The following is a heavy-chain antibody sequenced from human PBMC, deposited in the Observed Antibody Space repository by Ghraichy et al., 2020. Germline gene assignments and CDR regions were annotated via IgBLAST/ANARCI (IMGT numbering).Heavy chain of an antibody. CDR1: GDAMRRGDFF. J-gene: IGHJ2*01. Sequence: SETLSLTCSVSGDAMRRGDFFWSWIRQPPGKGLDWIGYIHNTGTAYYNPSLDSRFTISKDTSRNQFSLRVTSVTAGDTAVYFCARATPNYYDRDDKSNWYAEFWGRGTLVLVSS. CDR3: ARATPNYYDRDDKSNWYAEF. V-gene: IGHV4-30-4*01. D-gene: IGHD3-22*01. CDR2: IHNTGTA.